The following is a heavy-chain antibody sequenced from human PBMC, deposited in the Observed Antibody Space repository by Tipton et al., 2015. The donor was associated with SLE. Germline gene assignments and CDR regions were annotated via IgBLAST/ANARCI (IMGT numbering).Heavy chain of an antibody. V-gene: IGHV3-30*04. D-gene: IGHD5-24*01. CDR3: TAGAGWLIDY. CDR2: ILYDGSSK. Sequence: LSLTCTVSGGSISISTYYWAWIRQAPGMGLEWVAVILYDGSSKYHADSVMGRFTISRDNAKRSLYLQMNSLRVEDTAVYYCTAGAGWLIDYWGQGTLVTVSS. CDR1: GGSISIST. J-gene: IGHJ4*02.